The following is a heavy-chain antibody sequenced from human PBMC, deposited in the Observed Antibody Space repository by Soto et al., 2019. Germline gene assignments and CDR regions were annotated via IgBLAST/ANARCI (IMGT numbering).Heavy chain of an antibody. CDR2: IYYSGST. D-gene: IGHD3-3*01. CDR1: GGSISSYY. CDR3: ARHSITIFGVVPGGAFDI. V-gene: IGHV4-59*01. Sequence: SETLSLTCTVSGGSISSYYWSWIRQPPGKGLEWIGYIYYSGSTNYNPSLKSRVTISVDTSKNQFSLKLSSVTAADTAVYYCARHSITIFGVVPGGAFDIWGQGTMVTVSS. J-gene: IGHJ3*02.